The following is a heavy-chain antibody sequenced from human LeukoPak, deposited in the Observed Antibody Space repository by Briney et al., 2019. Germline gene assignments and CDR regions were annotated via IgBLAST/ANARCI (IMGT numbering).Heavy chain of an antibody. V-gene: IGHV1-69*13. Sequence: GASVKVSCKASGGTFSSYAISWVRQAPGQGLEWMGGIIPIFGTANYAQKFQGRVTITADESTSTAYMELSSLRSEDTAVYYCARDALGGSSSPFDYWGQGTLVTVSS. CDR1: GGTFSSYA. J-gene: IGHJ4*02. D-gene: IGHD6-6*01. CDR3: ARDALGGSSSPFDY. CDR2: IIPIFGTA.